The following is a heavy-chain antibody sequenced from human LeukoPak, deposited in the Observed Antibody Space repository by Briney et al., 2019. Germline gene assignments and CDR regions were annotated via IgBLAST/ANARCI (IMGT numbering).Heavy chain of an antibody. D-gene: IGHD3-22*01. J-gene: IGHJ3*02. Sequence: SETLSLTCTVSGGSIMSSTYYWGWIRQPPGKGLEWIGSIYHSGSTYYNPSLKSRVTISVDTSKNQFSLKLSSVTAADTAVYYCARQSGSGYIAFDIWGQGTMVTVSS. CDR2: IYHSGST. CDR3: ARQSGSGYIAFDI. CDR1: GGSIMSSTYY. V-gene: IGHV4-39*01.